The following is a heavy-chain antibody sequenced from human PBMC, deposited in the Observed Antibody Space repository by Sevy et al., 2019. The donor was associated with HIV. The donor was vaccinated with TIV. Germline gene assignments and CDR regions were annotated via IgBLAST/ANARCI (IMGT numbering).Heavy chain of an antibody. V-gene: IGHV4-38-2*01. CDR2: IYHSGST. J-gene: IGHJ6*02. CDR3: ARVGYCSSTSWYLYYYGMDV. D-gene: IGHD2-2*01. CDR1: GYSISSGYY. Sequence: SETLSLTCAVSGYSISSGYYWGWIRQPPGKGLEWIGSIYHSGSTYYNQSLKSRITISVDTSKNQFSLKLSFVTAADTAVYYCARVGYCSSTSWYLYYYGMDVWGQGTTVTVSS.